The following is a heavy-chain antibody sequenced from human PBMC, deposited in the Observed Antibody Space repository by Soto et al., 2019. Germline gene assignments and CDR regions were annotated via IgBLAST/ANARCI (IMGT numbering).Heavy chain of an antibody. J-gene: IGHJ4*02. D-gene: IGHD5-18*01. V-gene: IGHV4-61*01. Sequence: QVRLQESGPGLVKPSETLSLTCTVSGGSVSSGNHYWSWIRQPPGKELEFIAFVFYSGSDNYNPSVKGRVTTSIDTSKNQFSLNLRSVTAADTAVYYCARGRGYGYGIDYWGQGIRVTVSS. CDR2: VFYSGSD. CDR1: GGSVSSGNHY. CDR3: ARGRGYGYGIDY.